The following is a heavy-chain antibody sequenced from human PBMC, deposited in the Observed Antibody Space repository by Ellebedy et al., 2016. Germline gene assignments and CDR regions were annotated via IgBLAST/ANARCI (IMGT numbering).Heavy chain of an antibody. J-gene: IGHJ6*02. Sequence: GESLKISCIASGFTFGDYAMSWLRQAPGKGLEWIGFIKSKAYGGTTEYAASVKGRFTISRDDSKSIAYLQMNSLKTEDTAVYYCTIDIAVVLAASKYYYYGMDVWGQGTTVTVSS. D-gene: IGHD2-15*01. CDR1: GFTFGDYA. CDR2: IKSKAYGGTT. V-gene: IGHV3-49*03. CDR3: TIDIAVVLAASKYYYYGMDV.